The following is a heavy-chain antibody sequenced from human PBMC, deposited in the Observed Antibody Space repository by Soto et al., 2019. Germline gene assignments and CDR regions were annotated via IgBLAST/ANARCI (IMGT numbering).Heavy chain of an antibody. D-gene: IGHD2-2*01. CDR3: AKEARYCSSTSCSHRPYNWFDP. CDR1: GFTFSNAW. V-gene: IGHV3-15*01. CDR2: IKSKTDGGTT. Sequence: EVQLVESGGGLVKPGGSLRLSCAASGFTFSNAWMSWVRQAPGKGLEWVGRIKSKTDGGTTDYAAPVKGRFTISRDDSKNTLYLQVNSLRADDTAVYYCAKEARYCSSTSCSHRPYNWFDPWGQGTLVTVSS. J-gene: IGHJ5*02.